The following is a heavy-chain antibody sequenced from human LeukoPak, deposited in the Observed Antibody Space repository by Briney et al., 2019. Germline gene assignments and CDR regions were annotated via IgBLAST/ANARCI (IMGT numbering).Heavy chain of an antibody. J-gene: IGHJ4*02. D-gene: IGHD2-21*02. CDR2: IYYSGST. Sequence: PSETLSLTCTVSGGSISDYYWSWIRQPPGKGLEWIGYIYYSGSTYYNPSLKSRVTISVDTSKNQFSLKLSSVTAADTAVYYCASVGGDYYFDYWGQGTLVTVSS. CDR3: ASVGGDYYFDY. CDR1: GGSISDYY. V-gene: IGHV4-30-4*01.